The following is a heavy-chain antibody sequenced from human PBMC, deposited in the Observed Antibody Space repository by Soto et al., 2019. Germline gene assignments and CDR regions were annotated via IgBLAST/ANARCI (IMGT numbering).Heavy chain of an antibody. CDR1: GFTFSSYW. V-gene: IGHV3-7*01. Sequence: EVQLVESGGGLVQPGGSLRLSCAASGFTFSSYWMSWVRQAPGKGLEWVANIKQDGSEKYYVDSVKGRFTISRDNAKNSLYLQMNSLRAEDTAVYYCASRGGYYYYYMDVWGKGTTVTVSS. J-gene: IGHJ6*03. D-gene: IGHD3-16*01. CDR2: IKQDGSEK. CDR3: ASRGGYYYYYMDV.